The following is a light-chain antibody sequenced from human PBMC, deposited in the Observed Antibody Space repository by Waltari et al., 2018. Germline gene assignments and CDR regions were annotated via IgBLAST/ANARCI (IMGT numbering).Light chain of an antibody. J-gene: IGKJ4*01. CDR3: QQYSSFPPLT. Sequence: DIQMTQSPSSLSASVGNTVTITCRATQAISTSLAWYQQKPGKAPKLLLYAASRLDSGVPSRFSGSGSGTEFTLTISSLQSEDFATYYCQQYSSFPPLTFGGGTKVEIK. CDR1: QAISTS. V-gene: IGKV1-NL1*01. CDR2: AAS.